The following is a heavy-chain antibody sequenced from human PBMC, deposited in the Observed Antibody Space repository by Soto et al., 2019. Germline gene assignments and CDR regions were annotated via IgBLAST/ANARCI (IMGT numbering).Heavy chain of an antibody. CDR2: IYWDDDK. CDR3: APRGSWALGLDV. CDR1: GFSLSTSGVG. V-gene: IGHV2-5*02. Sequence: QITLKESGPPLVKPTQPLTLTCTFSGFSLSTSGVGVGWIRQPPGKALQWLALIYWDDDKRHSPSLKRRLTLPADTPQPQVVLTMTHMDRVDTATYSCAPRGSWALGLDVWGQGTTVTVSS. D-gene: IGHD1-26*01. J-gene: IGHJ6*02.